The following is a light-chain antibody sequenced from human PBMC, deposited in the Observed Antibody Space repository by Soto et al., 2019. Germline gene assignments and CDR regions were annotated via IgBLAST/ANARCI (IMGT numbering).Light chain of an antibody. CDR3: LQDYDFPFT. V-gene: IGKV1-6*02. J-gene: IGKJ3*01. CDR2: PAF. Sequence: AIQMTQSPSSLSASVGDRVNITCRASQGINKDLGWYQQKPGKPPKLLIYPAFSLQSGVPPRFSGSGSGTDFILTISSLQPEDFATYYCLQDYDFPFTFGSGTKVDL. CDR1: QGINKD.